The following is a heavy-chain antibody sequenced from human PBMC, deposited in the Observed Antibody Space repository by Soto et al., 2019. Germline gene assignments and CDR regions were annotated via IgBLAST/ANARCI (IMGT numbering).Heavy chain of an antibody. J-gene: IGHJ6*02. V-gene: IGHV3-7*05. CDR3: ARDWSIAARRGYYYYGMDV. Sequence: GGSLRLSCAASGFTFSSYCMSWVRQAPGKGLEWVANIKQDGSETYYVDSVKGRFTISRDNAKNSLYLQMNSLRAEDTAVYYCARDWSIAARRGYYYYGMDVWGQGTTVTVSS. D-gene: IGHD6-6*01. CDR1: GFTFSSYC. CDR2: IKQDGSET.